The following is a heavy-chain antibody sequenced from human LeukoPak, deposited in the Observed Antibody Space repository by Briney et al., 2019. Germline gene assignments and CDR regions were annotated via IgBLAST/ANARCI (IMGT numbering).Heavy chain of an antibody. Sequence: PGGSLRLSCAASGFTFSDYYMSWIRQAPGKGLEWVGRIKSKTDGGTTDYAAPVKGRFTISRDDSKNTLYLQMNSLKTEDTAVYYCTTAPLNEPNFDYWGQGTLVTVSS. CDR2: IKSKTDGGTT. J-gene: IGHJ4*02. V-gene: IGHV3-15*01. CDR1: GFTFSDYY. CDR3: TTAPLNEPNFDY.